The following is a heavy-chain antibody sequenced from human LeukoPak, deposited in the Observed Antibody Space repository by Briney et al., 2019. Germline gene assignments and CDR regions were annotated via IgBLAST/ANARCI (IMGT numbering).Heavy chain of an antibody. CDR2: ISSSSSYI. V-gene: IGHV3-21*01. Sequence: GGSLRLSCAASGFTFSSYAMHWVRQAPGKGLEWVSSISSSSSYIYYADSVKGRFTISRDNAKNSLYLQMNSLRAEDTAVYYCARDPVAAAGAPYYFDYWGQGTLVTVSS. J-gene: IGHJ4*02. CDR3: ARDPVAAAGAPYYFDY. D-gene: IGHD6-13*01. CDR1: GFTFSSYA.